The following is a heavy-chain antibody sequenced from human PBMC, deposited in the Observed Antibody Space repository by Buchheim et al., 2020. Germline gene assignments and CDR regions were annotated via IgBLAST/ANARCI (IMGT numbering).Heavy chain of an antibody. CDR2: MYYRGSA. CDR3: ARDIYGYGYRDN. J-gene: IGHJ4*02. V-gene: IGHV4-30-4*01. Sequence: QVQLQESGPGLVKPSQTLSLTCTVSGGSISGGNDYWSWIRQPPGKGLEWIGYMYYRGSAYYNPSLKSRLTISVDTSTNQLYLQLSSVTAADTAVYYCARDIYGYGYRDNWGQGT. D-gene: IGHD5-12*01. CDR1: GGSISGGNDY.